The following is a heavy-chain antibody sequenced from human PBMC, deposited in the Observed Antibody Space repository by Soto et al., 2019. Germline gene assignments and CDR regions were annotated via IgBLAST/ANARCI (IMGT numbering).Heavy chain of an antibody. CDR1: GYTFTDYG. J-gene: IGHJ5*02. Sequence: QVQLVQSGAEVKKPGASVKVSCKASGYTFTDYGISWVRQAPGQGLEWMGWISPYTGDTKYPQRLQGRVSVTADTSTSTAYMELRSLKSDDTAVYYCAKTGGWNWFDRWGQGTLVSVSS. D-gene: IGHD6-19*01. CDR3: AKTGGWNWFDR. CDR2: ISPYTGDT. V-gene: IGHV1-18*01.